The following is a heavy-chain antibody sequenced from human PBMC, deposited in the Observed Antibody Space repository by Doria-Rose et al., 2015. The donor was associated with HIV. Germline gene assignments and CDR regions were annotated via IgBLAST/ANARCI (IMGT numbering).Heavy chain of an antibody. V-gene: IGHV3-9*01. D-gene: IGHD3-3*01. CDR1: GFSFESYA. CDR3: AKAPIIGPKYYFYMDV. J-gene: IGHJ6*03. CDR2: NSWDSGAK. Sequence: VQLVESGGGLVQPGRSLRLSCVGSGFSFESYAVHWIRLAPWKGLEWGAGNSWDSGAKGNADSVEGRFTISRDNAKKSVYLEMRSLRPEDTAFYYCAKAPIIGPKYYFYMDVWGKGTSVTVSS.